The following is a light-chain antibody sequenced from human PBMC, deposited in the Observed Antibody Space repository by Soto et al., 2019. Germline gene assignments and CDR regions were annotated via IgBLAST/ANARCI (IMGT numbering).Light chain of an antibody. CDR1: NVGSKS. CDR2: YDS. V-gene: IGLV3-21*04. Sequence: SYELTQPPSVSVAPGETAKITCGGNNVGSKSVHWYQQKPGQAPVLVISYDSDRPSGIPERFSGSNSGSTATLTISSVEAGDEADYYCQVWDSVSAHQVFGTGTKLTVL. J-gene: IGLJ1*01. CDR3: QVWDSVSAHQV.